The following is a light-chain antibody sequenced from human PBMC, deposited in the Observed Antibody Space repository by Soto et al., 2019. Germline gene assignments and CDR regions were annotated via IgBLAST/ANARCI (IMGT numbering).Light chain of an antibody. J-gene: IGKJ1*01. CDR1: QHISYY. Sequence: AIRMTQSPSSVSASAGDRVNITCRASQHISYYVAWYQQKLGQAPKLLIYSASTLQDGVPPRFSGSGSGTDFTLSISRLQTEDFATYHCQQYHSYPWTFGQGTTVELK. CDR2: SAS. CDR3: QQYHSYPWT. V-gene: IGKV1-8*01.